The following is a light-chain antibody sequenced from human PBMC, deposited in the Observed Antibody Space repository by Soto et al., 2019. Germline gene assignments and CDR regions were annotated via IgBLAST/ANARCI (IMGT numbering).Light chain of an antibody. CDR3: QQYNNWPPYT. CDR2: DVS. Sequence: EVVMTQSPGTLSVSPWERATLSCRASQSISRNLAWYQQKPGRAPRLLIYDVSTRATGVPARFSGSGSETDFTLTIITLQSEDFAVYHCQQYNNWPPYTFGQGTKLEIK. V-gene: IGKV3-15*01. J-gene: IGKJ2*01. CDR1: QSISRN.